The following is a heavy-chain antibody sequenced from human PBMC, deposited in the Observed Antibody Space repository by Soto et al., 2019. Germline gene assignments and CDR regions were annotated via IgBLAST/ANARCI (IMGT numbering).Heavy chain of an antibody. Sequence: ASVKVSCKASGYTFTSYGISWVRQAPGQGLEWMGWISAYNGNTNYAQKLRGRVTMTTDTSTSTAYMELRSLRSDDTAVYYCARDGDILTGYYSEYDYWGQGTLVTVSS. CDR2: ISAYNGNT. CDR3: ARDGDILTGYYSEYDY. V-gene: IGHV1-18*01. CDR1: GYTFTSYG. D-gene: IGHD3-9*01. J-gene: IGHJ4*02.